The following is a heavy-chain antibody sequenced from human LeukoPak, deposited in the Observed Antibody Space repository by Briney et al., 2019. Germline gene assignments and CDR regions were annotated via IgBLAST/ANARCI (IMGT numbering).Heavy chain of an antibody. Sequence: GGSLRLSCAASGFTFSSYEMNWVRQAPGKGLEWVSYISSSGSTIYYADSVKGRFTISRDNAKNSLYLQMNSLRAEDTAVYYCAREADDILTGYSDGWGYWGQGTLVTVSS. V-gene: IGHV3-48*03. CDR3: AREADDILTGYSDGWGY. D-gene: IGHD3-9*01. CDR1: GFTFSSYE. J-gene: IGHJ4*02. CDR2: ISSSGSTI.